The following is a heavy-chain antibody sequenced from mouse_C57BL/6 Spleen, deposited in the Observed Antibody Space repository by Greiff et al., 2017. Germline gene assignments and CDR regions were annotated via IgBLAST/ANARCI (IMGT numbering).Heavy chain of an antibody. J-gene: IGHJ3*01. V-gene: IGHV2-6*01. CDR3: ARMDGYSPLAY. CDR2: IWGVGST. D-gene: IGHD2-3*01. Sequence: QVQLQQSGPGLVAPSQSLSITCTVSGFSLTSYGVDWVRQSPGKGLEWLGVIWGVGSTNYNSALKSRLSISKDNSKSQVFLKMNSLQTDDTAMYYCARMDGYSPLAYWGQGTLVTVSA. CDR1: GFSLTSYG.